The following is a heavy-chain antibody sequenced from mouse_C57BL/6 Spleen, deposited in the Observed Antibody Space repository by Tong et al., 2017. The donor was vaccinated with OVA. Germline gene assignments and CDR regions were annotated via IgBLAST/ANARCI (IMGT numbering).Heavy chain of an antibody. CDR2: INPSNGGT. J-gene: IGHJ3*01. V-gene: IGHV1-53*01. D-gene: IGHD1-1*01. CDR3: ARMEFYYLWFAY. Sequence: VQLQESGAELVKPGASVKLSCKASGYTFTSYYMYWVKQRPGQGLEWIGEINPSNGGTNFNEKFKGKATLTSDKSSSTAYMELSSLTSEDSAVYFCARMEFYYLWFAYWGQGTLVTVSA. CDR1: GYTFTSYY.